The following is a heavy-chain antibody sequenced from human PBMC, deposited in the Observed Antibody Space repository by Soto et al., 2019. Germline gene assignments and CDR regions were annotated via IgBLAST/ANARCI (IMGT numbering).Heavy chain of an antibody. D-gene: IGHD3-3*01. J-gene: IGHJ4*02. V-gene: IGHV1-18*01. CDR3: KRGGWDTDTIWSDY. Sequence: QVQLGQSGTEVQKPGASVKVSCKAPGDTFTSNGIGWVRKAPGQGLERMGWVSPKKDNTKDEKNIQVRITMTTDTSRSRAYMELMNLRSDDTAIYYCKRGGWDTDTIWSDYWGQGTLVIVSS. CDR1: GDTFTSNG. CDR2: VSPKKDNT.